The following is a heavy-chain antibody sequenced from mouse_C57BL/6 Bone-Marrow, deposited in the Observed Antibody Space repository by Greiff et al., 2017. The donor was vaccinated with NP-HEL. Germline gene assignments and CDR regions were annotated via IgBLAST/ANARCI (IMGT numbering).Heavy chain of an antibody. CDR2: ISDGGSYT. J-gene: IGHJ3*01. V-gene: IGHV5-4*03. D-gene: IGHD4-1*01. CDR3: ARGSGTLFAY. CDR1: GFTFSSYA. Sequence: EVMLVESGGGLVKPGGSLKLSCAASGFTFSSYAMSWVRQTPEKRLEWVATISDGGSYTYYPDNVKGRFTISRDNAKNNLYLQRSHLKSEDTAMYYCARGSGTLFAYWGQGTLVTVSA.